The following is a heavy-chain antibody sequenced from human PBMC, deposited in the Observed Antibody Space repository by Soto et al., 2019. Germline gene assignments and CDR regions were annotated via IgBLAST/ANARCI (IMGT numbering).Heavy chain of an antibody. J-gene: IGHJ4*02. CDR2: ISGSGGST. Sequence: LRLSCAASGFTFSSYAMSWVRQAPGKGLEWVSAISGSGGSTYYADSVKGRFTISRDNSKNTLYLQMNSLRAEDTAVYYCAKDETMIVVVILKFDYWGQGTLVTVSS. CDR3: AKDETMIVVVILKFDY. D-gene: IGHD3-22*01. CDR1: GFTFSSYA. V-gene: IGHV3-23*01.